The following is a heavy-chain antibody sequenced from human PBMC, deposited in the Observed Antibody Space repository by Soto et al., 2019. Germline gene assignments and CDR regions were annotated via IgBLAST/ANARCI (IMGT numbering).Heavy chain of an antibody. Sequence: PGGSLRLSCAASGFTISSYWMHWVRQTPGKGLVWVSRINTDGSATTYADSVKGRFTISRDNAKNTLYLQMNTLGAEDTAIYYCVRACSSTSPPHHYWGQGTLVTVSS. V-gene: IGHV3-74*01. CDR3: VRACSSTSPPHHY. CDR2: INTDGSAT. J-gene: IGHJ4*02. D-gene: IGHD2-2*01. CDR1: GFTISSYW.